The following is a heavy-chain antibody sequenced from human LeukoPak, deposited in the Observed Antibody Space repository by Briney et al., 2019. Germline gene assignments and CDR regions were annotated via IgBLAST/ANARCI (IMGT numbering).Heavy chain of an antibody. D-gene: IGHD3-10*01. J-gene: IGHJ6*02. Sequence: PSETLSLTCAVYGGSSSGYYWSWIRQPPGKGLEWIGEINHSGSTNYNPSLKSRVTISVDTSKNQFSLKLSSVTAADTAVYYCARGEVRGLGMDVWGQGTTVTVSS. V-gene: IGHV4-34*01. CDR1: GGSSSGYY. CDR2: INHSGST. CDR3: ARGEVRGLGMDV.